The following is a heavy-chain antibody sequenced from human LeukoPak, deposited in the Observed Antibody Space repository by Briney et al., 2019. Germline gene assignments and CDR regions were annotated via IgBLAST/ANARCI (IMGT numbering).Heavy chain of an antibody. Sequence: PSETLSLTCTVSGGSISSYYWSWIRQPAGKGLEWIGRIYISGSTNYNPSLKSRVTMSVDTSKNQFSLKLSSVTAADTAVYFCARGRVSSSTWHSTYYYYFYMDVWGKGTTVTVSS. CDR2: IYISGST. CDR3: ARGRVSSSTWHSTYYYYFYMDV. J-gene: IGHJ6*03. D-gene: IGHD4-11*01. CDR1: GGSISSYY. V-gene: IGHV4-4*07.